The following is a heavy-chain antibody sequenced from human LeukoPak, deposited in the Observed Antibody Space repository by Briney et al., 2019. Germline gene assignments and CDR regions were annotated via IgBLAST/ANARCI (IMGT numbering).Heavy chain of an antibody. J-gene: IGHJ3*02. V-gene: IGHV1-8*01. Sequence: GSSVKVSCKASGYTFTSYDIDWVRQATGQGLEWIGWMSPNSDNRGYEQNFQGRVTMTMDTSISTDYMELSSLRSEDTAVYYCAAIMVVTAGVAFNIWGQGTMVTVSS. CDR1: GYTFTSYD. CDR3: AAIMVVTAGVAFNI. D-gene: IGHD2-21*02. CDR2: MSPNSDNR.